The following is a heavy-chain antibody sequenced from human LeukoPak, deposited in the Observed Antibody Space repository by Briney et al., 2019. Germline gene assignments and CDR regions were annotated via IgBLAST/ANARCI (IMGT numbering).Heavy chain of an antibody. CDR3: ARVLEDIVVVPAAIVPNWFDP. V-gene: IGHV4-4*07. CDR2: IYTSGST. CDR1: GGSISSYY. J-gene: IGHJ5*02. Sequence: KPSETLSLTCTVSGGSISSYYWSWIRQPAGKGLEWIGRIYTSGSTNYNPSLKSRVTISVDTSKNQFSLKLSSVTAADTAVYYCARVLEDIVVVPAAIVPNWFDPWGQGTLVTVSS. D-gene: IGHD2-2*02.